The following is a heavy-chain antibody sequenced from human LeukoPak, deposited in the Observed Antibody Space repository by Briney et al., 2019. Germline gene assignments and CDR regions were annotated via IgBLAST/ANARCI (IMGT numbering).Heavy chain of an antibody. V-gene: IGHV1-2*02. CDR2: INPNSGGT. CDR3: ARITILYYFDS. Sequence: ASVKVSCKASGSTFTDYYMHWVRQDPGQGLEWMGWINPNSGGTNYAQKFQGRVTMTRDTSISTAYMELSSLRSDDTAVYYCARITILYYFDSWGQGTLVTVSS. J-gene: IGHJ4*02. CDR1: GSTFTDYY. D-gene: IGHD5-24*01.